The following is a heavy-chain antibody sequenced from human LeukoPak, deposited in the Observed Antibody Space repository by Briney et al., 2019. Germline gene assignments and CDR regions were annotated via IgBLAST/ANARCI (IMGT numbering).Heavy chain of an antibody. CDR2: IYYSGST. J-gene: IGHJ3*02. D-gene: IGHD6-19*01. Sequence: SETLSLTCTVSGGSISSSSYYWGWIRQPPGKGLEWIGSIYYSGSTYYNPSLKSRVTISVDTSKNQSSLKLSSVTAADTAVYYCARDFQWLVKNAFDIWGQGTMVTVSS. CDR1: GGSISSSSYY. V-gene: IGHV4-39*07. CDR3: ARDFQWLVKNAFDI.